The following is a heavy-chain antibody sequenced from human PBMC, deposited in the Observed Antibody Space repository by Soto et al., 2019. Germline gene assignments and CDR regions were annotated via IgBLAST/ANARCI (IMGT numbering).Heavy chain of an antibody. J-gene: IGHJ4*02. CDR2: IIPIFGTA. D-gene: IGHD3-22*01. Sequence: ASVKVSCKASGGTLSSYAISWVRQAPGQGLEWMGGIIPIFGTANYAQKFQGRVTITADESTSTAYMELSSLRSEDTAVYYCARAPLGIIVAPDYWGQGTLVTVSS. V-gene: IGHV1-69*13. CDR1: GGTLSSYA. CDR3: ARAPLGIIVAPDY.